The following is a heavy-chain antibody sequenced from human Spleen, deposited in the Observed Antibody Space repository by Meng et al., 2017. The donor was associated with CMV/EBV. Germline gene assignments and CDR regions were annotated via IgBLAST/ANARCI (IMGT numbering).Heavy chain of an antibody. Sequence: ASGFTFSSYWMSWVRQLPGKGLEWVANIKQDGGEKYYVDSVKGRFTISRDNAKNSLYLQMNSLRAEDTAVYYCARGFPIVARPFQYWGQGTLVTVSS. J-gene: IGHJ1*01. CDR2: IKQDGGEK. CDR3: ARGFPIVARPFQY. D-gene: IGHD6-6*01. CDR1: GFTFSSYW. V-gene: IGHV3-7*01.